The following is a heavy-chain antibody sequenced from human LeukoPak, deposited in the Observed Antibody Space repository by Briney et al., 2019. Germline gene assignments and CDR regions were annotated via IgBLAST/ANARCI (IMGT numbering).Heavy chain of an antibody. J-gene: IGHJ6*02. CDR2: ISYDGSNK. CDR1: GFTFSSYA. D-gene: IGHD3-3*01. V-gene: IGHV3-30-3*01. CDR3: ARGLGDFWSGYYYYGMDV. Sequence: RPGGSLRLSCAASGFTFSSYAMHWVRQAPGKGLEWVAVISYDGSNKYYADSVKGRFTISRDNSKNTLYLQMNSLRAEDTAVYYCARGLGDFWSGYYYYGMDVWGQGTTVTVSS.